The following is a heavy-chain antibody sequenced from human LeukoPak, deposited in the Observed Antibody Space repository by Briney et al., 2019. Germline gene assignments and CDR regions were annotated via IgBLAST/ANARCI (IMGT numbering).Heavy chain of an antibody. V-gene: IGHV3-23*01. CDR2: ISGSGGST. D-gene: IGHD5-12*01. J-gene: IGHJ4*02. CDR1: GFTFSSYA. Sequence: GGSLRLSCAASGFTFSSYAMSWVRQAPGKGLEWVSAISGSGGSTYYADSVRGRFTISRDNSENTLYLQMNSLRAEDTALYYCAGAYGYNYFHYWGQGTLVTVSS. CDR3: AGAYGYNYFHY.